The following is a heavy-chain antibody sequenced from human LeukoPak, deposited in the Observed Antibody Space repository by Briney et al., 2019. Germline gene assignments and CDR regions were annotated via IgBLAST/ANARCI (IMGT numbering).Heavy chain of an antibody. J-gene: IGHJ4*02. CDR1: GFTVSSNY. CDR2: IYSGGST. V-gene: IGHV3-53*01. CDR3: IKDILPGGLDH. D-gene: IGHD2-15*01. Sequence: GGSLRLSCAASGFTVSSNYMSWVRQAPGKGLEWVSVIYSGGSTYYADSVKGRFTISRDNSKNTLYLQMNSLRAEDTALYYCIKDILPGGLDHWGQGTLVIVSS.